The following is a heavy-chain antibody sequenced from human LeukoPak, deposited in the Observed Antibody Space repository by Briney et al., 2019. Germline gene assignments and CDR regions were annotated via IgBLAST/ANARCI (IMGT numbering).Heavy chain of an antibody. D-gene: IGHD5-12*01. Sequence: SISSSVSGGSISSSNWWSWVRQPPGKGLEWIGEIYHSGSTNYNPSLKSRVTISVDKSKNQFSLKLSSVTAADTAVYYCARRTTIMGFDPWGQGTLVTVSS. CDR1: GGSISSSNW. CDR3: ARRTTIMGFDP. CDR2: IYHSGST. V-gene: IGHV4-4*02. J-gene: IGHJ5*02.